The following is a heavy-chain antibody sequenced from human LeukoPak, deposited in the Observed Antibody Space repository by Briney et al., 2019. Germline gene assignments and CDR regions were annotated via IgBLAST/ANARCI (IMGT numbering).Heavy chain of an antibody. Sequence: GGSLRLSCAVSGFTFRSYWMSWVRQAPGKGLEWVANIKQDGSEKYYVDSVKGRFTISRDNAENSLYLQMNSLRAEDTAVYYCARERGWPLHYFDYWGQGTLVTVPS. V-gene: IGHV3-7*04. CDR3: ARERGWPLHYFDY. J-gene: IGHJ4*02. CDR1: GFTFRSYW. D-gene: IGHD5-24*01. CDR2: IKQDGSEK.